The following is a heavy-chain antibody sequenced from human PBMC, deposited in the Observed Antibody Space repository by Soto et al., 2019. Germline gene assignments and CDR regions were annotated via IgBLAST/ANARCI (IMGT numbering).Heavy chain of an antibody. CDR3: ARGPAGLGAFDI. V-gene: IGHV4-31*03. J-gene: IGHJ3*02. Sequence: PSETLSLTCSVSGGFISSGGYFWTWIRQHLGKGLEWTGYIYDGGSTYYNPSLKSRVNISVDTSKNQFSLKLRSVTAADTAVYYCARGPAGLGAFDIWGQGTMVTVSS. CDR1: GGFISSGGYF. CDR2: IYDGGST. D-gene: IGHD3-10*01.